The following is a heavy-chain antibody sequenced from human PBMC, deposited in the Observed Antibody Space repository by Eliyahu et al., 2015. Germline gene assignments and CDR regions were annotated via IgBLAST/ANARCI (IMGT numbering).Heavy chain of an antibody. V-gene: IGHV3-48*03. J-gene: IGHJ4*02. CDR3: ARDLGAGYDYIWETFDY. CDR2: ISSSGSTI. CDR1: GFTFXSXE. Sequence: EVQLVESGGGLVQPGGSLRLSCAASGFTFXSXEMNWVRQAPGKGLEWVSYISSSGSTIYYADSVKGRFTISRDNAKNSLYLQMNSLRAEDTAVYYCARDLGAGYDYIWETFDYWGQGTLVTVSS. D-gene: IGHD3-16*01.